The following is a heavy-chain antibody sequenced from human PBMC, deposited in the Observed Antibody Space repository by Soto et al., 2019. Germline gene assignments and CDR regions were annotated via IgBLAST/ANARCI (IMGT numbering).Heavy chain of an antibody. J-gene: IGHJ6*02. V-gene: IGHV5-51*01. CDR3: ARQITIVRGIYGMDV. D-gene: IGHD3-10*01. CDR2: IYPGDSDT. Sequence: HGESLKISCKGSGYSFTSYWIGWVRQMPGKGLEWMGIIYPGDSDTRYSPSFQGQVTISADKSISTAYLQWSSLKASDTAMYYCARQITIVRGIYGMDVWGQGTTVTVSS. CDR1: GYSFTSYW.